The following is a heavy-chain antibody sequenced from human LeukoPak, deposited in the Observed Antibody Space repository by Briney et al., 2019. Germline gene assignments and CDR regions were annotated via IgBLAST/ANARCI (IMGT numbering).Heavy chain of an antibody. V-gene: IGHV1-46*01. D-gene: IGHD2-2*01. CDR2: INPSGGST. Sequence: GASVKVSCKASGYTFTSYYMHWVRQAPGQGLEWMGIINPSGGSTSYAQKFQGRVTMTRDTSTSTVYMELSSLRSEDTAVYYCASAYCSGTSCSYYYGMDVWGQGTTVTVSS. CDR3: ASAYCSGTSCSYYYGMDV. CDR1: GYTFTSYY. J-gene: IGHJ6*02.